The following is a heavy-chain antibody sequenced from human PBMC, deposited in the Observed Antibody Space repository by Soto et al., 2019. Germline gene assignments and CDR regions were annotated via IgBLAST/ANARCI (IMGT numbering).Heavy chain of an antibody. J-gene: IGHJ4*02. V-gene: IGHV1-69*06. CDR1: ESTFSSYA. CDR2: IIPIFGTA. D-gene: IGHD4-17*01. Sequence: QVQLVQSGAEVKKPGSSVKVSCKASESTFSSYAISWVRQAPGQGLEWMGGIIPIFGTANYAQKFQGRVTITADNSTSTAYMELSSLRSEDTAVYYCARVRRDYGDYVFDYWGQGTLVTVSS. CDR3: ARVRRDYGDYVFDY.